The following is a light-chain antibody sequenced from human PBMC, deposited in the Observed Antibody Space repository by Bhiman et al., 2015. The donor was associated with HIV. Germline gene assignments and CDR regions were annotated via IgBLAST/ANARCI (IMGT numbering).Light chain of an antibody. CDR2: AVT. Sequence: QSALTQPRSVSGSPGQSVTISCTGTSSDVGDYNYVSWYQQHPGKAPKLIVYAVTQRPSGVSNRFSGSKSGNTASLTISGLQAEDEADYFCQSYDNSLSALVFGTGTKVSVL. V-gene: IGLV2-11*01. CDR1: SSDVGDYNY. CDR3: QSYDNSLSALV. J-gene: IGLJ1*01.